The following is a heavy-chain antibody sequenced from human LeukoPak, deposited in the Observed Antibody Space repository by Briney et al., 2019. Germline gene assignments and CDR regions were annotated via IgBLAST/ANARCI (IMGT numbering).Heavy chain of an antibody. J-gene: IGHJ4*02. CDR1: GFTVSSNY. D-gene: IGHD4-23*01. CDR2: IYSGGST. V-gene: IGHV3-66*01. Sequence: PGGSLRLSCAASGFTVSSNYMSWVRQAPGRGLAWVSVIYSGGSTYYADSVKGRFTISRDNSKNTLYLQMNSLRAEDTAVYYCARDSYGGNSGGGYWGQGTLVTVSS. CDR3: ARDSYGGNSGGGY.